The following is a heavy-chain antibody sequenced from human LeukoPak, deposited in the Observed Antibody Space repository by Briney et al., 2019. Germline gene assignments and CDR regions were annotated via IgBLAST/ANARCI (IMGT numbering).Heavy chain of an antibody. D-gene: IGHD3-10*01. CDR1: GGSISSGSYY. Sequence: SQTLSLTCTVSGGSISSGSYYWSWIRQPAGKGLEWIGHIYTSGSTNYNPSLKSRVTISVDTSKNQFSLKLTSVTAADTAVYYCARREYISKKLLYWGQGTLVTVSS. J-gene: IGHJ4*02. CDR2: IYTSGST. CDR3: ARREYISKKLLY. V-gene: IGHV4-61*09.